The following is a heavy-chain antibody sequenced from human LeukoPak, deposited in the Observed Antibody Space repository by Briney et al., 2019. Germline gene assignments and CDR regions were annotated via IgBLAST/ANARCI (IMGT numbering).Heavy chain of an antibody. J-gene: IGHJ3*02. V-gene: IGHV3-23*01. CDR1: GFTFNRYG. D-gene: IGHD6-25*01. CDR3: ALHGGSI. Sequence: PGGSLRLSCAASGFTFNRYGMSWVRQAPGKGLEWVSAISGSGGTTYYADSVKGRFTISRDNSKNTLYLQMNSLRAEDTAVYYCALHGGSIWGQGTMVTVSS. CDR2: ISGSGGTT.